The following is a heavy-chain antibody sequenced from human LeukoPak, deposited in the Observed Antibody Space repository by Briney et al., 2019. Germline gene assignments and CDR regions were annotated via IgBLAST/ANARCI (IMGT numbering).Heavy chain of an antibody. J-gene: IGHJ4*02. D-gene: IGHD6-13*01. Sequence: GRSLRLSCAASGFTFSSYGMHWVRQAPGKGLEWVAIIWYDGSNKYHADSVKGRFTISRDNSKNTLYLQMNSLSAEDTADYYCARVKGPNSSRWYVDYWGQGTLVTVSS. CDR3: ARVKGPNSSRWYVDY. CDR1: GFTFSSYG. V-gene: IGHV3-33*01. CDR2: IWYDGSNK.